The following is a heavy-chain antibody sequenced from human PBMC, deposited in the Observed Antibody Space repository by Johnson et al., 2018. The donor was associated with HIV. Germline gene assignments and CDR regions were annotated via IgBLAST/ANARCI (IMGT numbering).Heavy chain of an antibody. J-gene: IGHJ3*02. V-gene: IGHV3-30*14. Sequence: QVQLVESGGGVVQPGRSLRLSCAASGFTFSSYAMHWVRQAPGKGLEWVAVISYDGSNKYYADSVKGRFTMSRDNSKNKLYLQMNSLRGEDTAVYYCARARRVVIGPDGFDIWGQGTMVTVSS. CDR3: ARARRVVIGPDGFDI. D-gene: IGHD3-22*01. CDR2: ISYDGSNK. CDR1: GFTFSSYA.